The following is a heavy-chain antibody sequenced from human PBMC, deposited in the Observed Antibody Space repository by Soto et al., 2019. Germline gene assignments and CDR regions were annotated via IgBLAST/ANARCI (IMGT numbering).Heavy chain of an antibody. D-gene: IGHD2-15*01. CDR2: IIPILGIA. CDR1: GGTFSSYT. CDR3: ARHKNGVGGRSTGVGCSDP. Sequence: QVQLVQSGAEVKKPGSSVKVSCKASGGTFSSYTISWVRQAPGQGLEWMGRIIPILGIANYARKFQGSVTITQEKSTITAYMEHSGLRSDDTAAYYSARHKNGVGGRSTGVGCSDPGGQETLVTVSS. J-gene: IGHJ5*02. V-gene: IGHV1-69*02.